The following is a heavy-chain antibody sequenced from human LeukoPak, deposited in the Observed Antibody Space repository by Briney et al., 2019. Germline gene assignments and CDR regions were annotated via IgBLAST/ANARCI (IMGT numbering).Heavy chain of an antibody. CDR2: ISSTGSYT. J-gene: IGHJ4*02. CDR1: GFTFSDYY. D-gene: IGHD5-18*01. CDR3: ARDFEDTVDY. V-gene: IGHV3-11*06. Sequence: GGSLRLSCAASGFTFSDYYMSWIRQAPGKGLEWVSYISSTGSYTNYADSVKGRFTISRDNAKNSLYLQMNSLRDEDTAVYYCARDFEDTVDYWGQGTLVTVSS.